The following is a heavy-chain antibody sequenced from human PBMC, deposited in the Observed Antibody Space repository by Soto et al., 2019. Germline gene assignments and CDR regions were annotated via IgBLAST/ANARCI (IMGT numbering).Heavy chain of an antibody. D-gene: IGHD6-13*01. V-gene: IGHV4-59*08. J-gene: IGHJ5*02. CDR2: IYYNGST. CDR3: ARSRIEAAGTVYH. CDR1: GGSISSYY. Sequence: SETLSLTCTVSGGSISSYYWSWIRQPPGKGLEWIGYIYYNGSTNYNPSLKSRVTISVDTSKNQFSLKLSSVTAADTAVYYCARSRIEAAGTVYHWGQGTLVTVS.